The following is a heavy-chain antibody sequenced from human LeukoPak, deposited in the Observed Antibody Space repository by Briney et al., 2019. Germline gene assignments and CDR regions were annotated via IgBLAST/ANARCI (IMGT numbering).Heavy chain of an antibody. CDR3: ARRPRSSTSWGFDY. V-gene: IGHV1-8*03. CDR2: RNPNSGNT. D-gene: IGHD2-2*01. CDR1: GYTFTSYD. Sequence: ASVTVSCKSSGYTFTSYDINWVRQATGQGLEWMGWRNPNSGNTGYAQTFHGRVTITRNTSISTAYMELSSLRSEDTAVYYCARRPRSSTSWGFDYWGQGNLVTVSS. J-gene: IGHJ4*02.